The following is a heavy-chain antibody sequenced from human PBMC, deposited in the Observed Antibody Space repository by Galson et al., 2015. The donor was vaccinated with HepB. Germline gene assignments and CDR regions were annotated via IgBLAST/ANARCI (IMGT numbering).Heavy chain of an antibody. CDR2: ISAYNGNT. J-gene: IGHJ3*02. CDR1: GYTFTSYG. CDR3: ARGAPLLGYCSGGSCYDIAFDI. Sequence: SVKVSCKASGYTFTSYGISWVRQAPGQGLEWMGWISAYNGNTNYAQKLQGRVTVTTDTSTSTAYMELRSLRSDDTAVYYCARGAPLLGYCSGGSCYDIAFDIWGQGTMVTVSS. D-gene: IGHD2-15*01. V-gene: IGHV1-18*04.